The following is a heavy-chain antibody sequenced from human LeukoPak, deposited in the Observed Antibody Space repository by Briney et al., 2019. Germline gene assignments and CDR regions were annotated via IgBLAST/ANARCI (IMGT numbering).Heavy chain of an antibody. Sequence: GGSLRLSCAASGISFSAHGMHWVRQAPGKGLEWVAIIRFDGSNIHYADSVKGRFTISRDNSKNTLYLQMNSLRAEDTAVYYCVRDGVGATTYFGYFDHWGQGNLVIASS. J-gene: IGHJ4*02. D-gene: IGHD1-26*01. CDR3: VRDGVGATTYFGYFDH. CDR2: IRFDGSNI. CDR1: GISFSAHG. V-gene: IGHV3-33*01.